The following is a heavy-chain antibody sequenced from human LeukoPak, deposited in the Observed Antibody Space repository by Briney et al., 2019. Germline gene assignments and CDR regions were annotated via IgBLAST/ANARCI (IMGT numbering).Heavy chain of an antibody. D-gene: IGHD4-23*01. CDR2: IYYSGST. V-gene: IGHV4-39*01. CDR1: GDSISSSSYY. Sequence: PSETLSLPCTVSGDSISSSSYYWGWIRQPPGKGRDWSVSIYYSGSTNYNPSLKSRVTISVDTSKNQFSLKLSSVTAAETAVYYCASHARLRWYDSDALDIWGQGTMVSVSS. CDR3: ASHARLRWYDSDALDI. J-gene: IGHJ3*02.